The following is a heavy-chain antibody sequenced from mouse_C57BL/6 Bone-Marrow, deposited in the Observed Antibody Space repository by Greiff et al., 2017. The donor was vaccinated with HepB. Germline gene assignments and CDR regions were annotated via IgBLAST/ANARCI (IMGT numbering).Heavy chain of an antibody. CDR3: AREGYGSSSWFAY. D-gene: IGHD1-1*01. CDR1: GYTFTSYW. Sequence: QVQLKQPGAELVKPGASVKLSCKASGYTFTSYWMHWVKQRPGQGLEWIGMIHPNSGSTNYNEKFKSKATLTVDKSSSTAYMQLSSLTSEDSAVYYCAREGYGSSSWFAYWGQGTLVTVSA. V-gene: IGHV1-64*01. CDR2: IHPNSGST. J-gene: IGHJ3*01.